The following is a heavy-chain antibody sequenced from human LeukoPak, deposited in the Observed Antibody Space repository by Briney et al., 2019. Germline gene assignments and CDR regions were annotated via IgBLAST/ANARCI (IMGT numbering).Heavy chain of an antibody. CDR1: GFTFSSYA. Sequence: SGGSLRLSCAASGFTFSSYAMSWVRQAPGKGLEWVSAISGSGGSTYYADSVKGRFTISRDNSKNTLYLQMNSLRAEDTAVYYCAKDSRNSSSWYWDNWFDPWGQGTLVTVSS. V-gene: IGHV3-23*01. J-gene: IGHJ5*02. CDR2: ISGSGGST. CDR3: AKDSRNSSSWYWDNWFDP. D-gene: IGHD6-13*01.